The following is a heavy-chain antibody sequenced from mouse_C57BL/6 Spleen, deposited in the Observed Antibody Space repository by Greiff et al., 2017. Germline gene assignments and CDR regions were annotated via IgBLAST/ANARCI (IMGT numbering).Heavy chain of an antibody. J-gene: IGHJ3*01. D-gene: IGHD3-2*02. CDR1: GYTFTSYW. CDR2: IDPSDSYT. V-gene: IGHV1-69*01. Sequence: VQLQQPGAELVMPGASVKLSCKASGYTFTSYWMHWVKQRPGQGLEWIGEIDPSDSYTNYNQKFKGKSTLTVDKSSSTAYMQLSSLTSEDSAVYYCARCTAQATGWFAYWGQGTLVTVSA. CDR3: ARCTAQATGWFAY.